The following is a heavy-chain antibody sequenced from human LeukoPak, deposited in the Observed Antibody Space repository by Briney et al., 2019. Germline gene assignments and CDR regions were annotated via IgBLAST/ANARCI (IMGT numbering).Heavy chain of an antibody. J-gene: IGHJ4*02. CDR3: YRGRPLGTSTDALHDD. Sequence: GASVKVSCKASGYIFSGYYMHWVRQAPGQGLEWLGWLNPNSGDTDFAQSFQGRVTMTRDTSISTAYMELSRLTSDDTAVYYCYRGRPLGTSTDALHDDWGQGTLVTVSS. CDR2: LNPNSGDT. CDR1: GYIFSGYY. D-gene: IGHD2-8*01. V-gene: IGHV1-2*02.